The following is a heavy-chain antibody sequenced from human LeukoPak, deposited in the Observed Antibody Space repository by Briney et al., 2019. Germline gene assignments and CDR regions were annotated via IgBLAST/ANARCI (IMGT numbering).Heavy chain of an antibody. J-gene: IGHJ3*02. CDR3: ARLTIFGVVISSLAFSDI. V-gene: IGHV4-39*07. Sequence: SETLSLTCTVSGGSISSSSYYWGWIRQPPGKGLEWIGSIYYSGSTYYNPSLKSRVTISVDTSKNQFSLKLSSVTAADTAVYYCARLTIFGVVISSLAFSDIWGQGTMVTVSS. D-gene: IGHD3-3*01. CDR1: GGSISSSSYY. CDR2: IYYSGST.